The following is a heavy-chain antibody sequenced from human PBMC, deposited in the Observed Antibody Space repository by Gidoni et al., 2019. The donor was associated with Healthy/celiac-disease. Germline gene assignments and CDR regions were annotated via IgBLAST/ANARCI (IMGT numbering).Heavy chain of an antibody. J-gene: IGHJ3*02. V-gene: IGHV4-39*07. CDR3: ARDHVVVITSFAFDI. CDR1: GGPISSSSYY. CDR2: IYYSGST. D-gene: IGHD3-22*01. Sequence: QLQLQESGPGLVKPSETLSLTCPVSGGPISSSSYYWGWIRQPPGKGLEWIGSIYYSGSTYYNPSLKSRVTISVDTSKNQFSLKLSSVTAADTAVYYCARDHVVVITSFAFDIWGQGTMVTVSS.